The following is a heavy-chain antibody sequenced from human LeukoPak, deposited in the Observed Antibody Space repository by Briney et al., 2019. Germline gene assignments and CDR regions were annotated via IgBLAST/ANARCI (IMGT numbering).Heavy chain of an antibody. CDR2: ISGSGGST. V-gene: IGHV3-23*01. CDR1: GFTFSSYA. D-gene: IGHD3-16*02. J-gene: IGHJ6*02. CDR3: ANRLSVSYYYGMDV. Sequence: GGSLRFSCAASGFTFSSYAMSWVRQAPGKGLEWVSAISGSGGSTYYADSVKGRFTISRDNSKNTLYLQMNSLRAEDTAVYYCANRLSVSYYYGMDVWGQGTTVTVSS.